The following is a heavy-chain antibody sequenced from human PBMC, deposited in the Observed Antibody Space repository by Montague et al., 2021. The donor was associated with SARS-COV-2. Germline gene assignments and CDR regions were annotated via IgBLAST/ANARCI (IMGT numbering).Heavy chain of an antibody. Sequence: PLRLSCAASGFTFSSYSMNWVRQAPGKGLEWVSSISSSSSYIYYADSVKGRFTISRDNAKNSLYLQMNSLRAEDTAVYYCARDKITIFGVVIIDYWGQGTLVTVSS. CDR3: ARDKITIFGVVIIDY. CDR2: ISSSSSYI. D-gene: IGHD3-3*01. V-gene: IGHV3-21*01. J-gene: IGHJ4*02. CDR1: GFTFSSYS.